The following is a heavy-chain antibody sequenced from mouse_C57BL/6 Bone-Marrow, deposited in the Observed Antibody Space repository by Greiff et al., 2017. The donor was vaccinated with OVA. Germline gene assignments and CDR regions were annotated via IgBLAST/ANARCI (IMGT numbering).Heavy chain of an antibody. Sequence: EVKLMESGGDLVKPGGSLKLSCAASGFTFSSYGMSWVRQTPDKRLEWVATISSGGSYTYYPDSVKGRFTISRDNAKNNLYLQMSSLKSEDTAMYYCARQEKFAYWGQGTLVTVSA. CDR2: ISSGGSYT. CDR1: GFTFSSYG. V-gene: IGHV5-6*01. J-gene: IGHJ3*01. CDR3: ARQEKFAY.